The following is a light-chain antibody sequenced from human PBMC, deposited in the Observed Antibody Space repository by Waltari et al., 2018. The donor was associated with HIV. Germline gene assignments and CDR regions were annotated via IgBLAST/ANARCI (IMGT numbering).Light chain of an antibody. CDR3: LLYYGGAQRYV. CDR1: TGPVTSGHF. Sequence: QTVVTQEPSLTVSPGGTVPLTTPSSTGPVTSGHFPNCFQQKPGQAPRGLIYSTSNKNSWTPARFSGSLLGGKAALTLSGVQPEDEAEYYCLLYYGGAQRYVFGTGTKVTVL. CDR2: STS. V-gene: IGLV7-43*01. J-gene: IGLJ1*01.